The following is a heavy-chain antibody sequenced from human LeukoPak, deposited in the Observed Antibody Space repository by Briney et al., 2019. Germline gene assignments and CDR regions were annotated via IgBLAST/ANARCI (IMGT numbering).Heavy chain of an antibody. CDR1: GDSVSSNGGG. J-gene: IGHJ5*02. D-gene: IGHD3-10*01. CDR2: TYYRSRWYN. Sequence: SQTLSLTCAISGDSVSSNGGGWNWIRQSPSRGLEWLGRTYYRSRWYNDYAVFVESRITINPDTSKNQLSLRLNSVTPADTAVYYCARDLGPGRAFWFDPWGQGTPVTVSS. V-gene: IGHV6-1*01. CDR3: ARDLGPGRAFWFDP.